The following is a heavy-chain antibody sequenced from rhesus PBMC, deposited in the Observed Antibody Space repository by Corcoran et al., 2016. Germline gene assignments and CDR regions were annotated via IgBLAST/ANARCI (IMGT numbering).Heavy chain of an antibody. J-gene: IGHJ5-1*01. CDR3: ARNYNFWSGYYGLDV. V-gene: IGHV4-73*01. Sequence: QVKLQQWGEGLVKPSETLSLTCAVYGGSISGYYSWSWIRQPPGKGLEWIGYIFGRSGSTNQNPSLKNRVTFSKDTSENQFSLKLSSVTAADTAVYYCARNYNFWSGYYGLDVWGPGVLVTVSS. CDR2: IFGRSGST. D-gene: IGHD3-3*01. CDR1: GGSISGYY.